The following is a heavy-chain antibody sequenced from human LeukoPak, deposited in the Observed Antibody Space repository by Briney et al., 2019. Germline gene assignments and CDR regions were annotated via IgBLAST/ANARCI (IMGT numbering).Heavy chain of an antibody. V-gene: IGHV1-18*01. J-gene: IGHJ4*02. CDR2: ISGYNGNT. Sequence: GASVKVSCKASGYTFTTYGISWVRRAPGQGLEWMGWISGYNGNTNYAQKLQGRVTMTTDTSTSTAYMELRSLTSDDTAVYYCSRLISIVGGADDYWRQGNLVTVSS. CDR1: GYTFTTYG. D-gene: IGHD1-26*01. CDR3: SRLISIVGGADDY.